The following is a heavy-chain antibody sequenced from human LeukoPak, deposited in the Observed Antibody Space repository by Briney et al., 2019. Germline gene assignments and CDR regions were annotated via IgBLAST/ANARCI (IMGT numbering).Heavy chain of an antibody. CDR2: IYHSGSA. Sequence: PSETLSLTCAVSGGSISSSNWWSWVRQPPGKGLEWIGEIYHSGSANYNPSPKSRVTISVDKSKNQFSLKLSSVTAADTAVYYCARDRGIRTIYEYFDLWGRGTLVTVSS. J-gene: IGHJ2*01. CDR1: GGSISSSNW. V-gene: IGHV4-4*02. D-gene: IGHD3-10*01. CDR3: ARDRGIRTIYEYFDL.